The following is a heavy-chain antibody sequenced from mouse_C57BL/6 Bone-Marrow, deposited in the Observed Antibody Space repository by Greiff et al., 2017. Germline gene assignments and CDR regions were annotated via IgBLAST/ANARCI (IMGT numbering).Heavy chain of an antibody. D-gene: IGHD1-1*01. Sequence: VQLQQSGAELVMPGASVKLSCKASGYTFTSYWMHWVKQRPGQGLEWIGKIDPSDSYTNYNQKFKGKSTLTVDTSSSTAYMQISSLTSEDSAVYYCARWGYYGRSYDFDYWGQGTTLTVSS. CDR3: ARWGYYGRSYDFDY. V-gene: IGHV1-69*01. CDR2: IDPSDSYT. CDR1: GYTFTSYW. J-gene: IGHJ2*01.